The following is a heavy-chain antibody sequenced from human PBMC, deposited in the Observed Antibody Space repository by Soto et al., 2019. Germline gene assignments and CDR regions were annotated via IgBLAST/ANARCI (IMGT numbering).Heavy chain of an antibody. CDR2: IIPIFGTA. Sequence: SVKVSCKASGGTFSSYAISWVRQAPGQGLEWMGGIIPIFGTANYAQKFQGRVTITADESTSTAYMELSSLRSEDTAVYYCARGSSIAAFLDYFDYWGQGTLVTVSS. CDR1: GGTFSSYA. J-gene: IGHJ4*02. CDR3: ARGSSIAAFLDYFDY. D-gene: IGHD6-6*01. V-gene: IGHV1-69*13.